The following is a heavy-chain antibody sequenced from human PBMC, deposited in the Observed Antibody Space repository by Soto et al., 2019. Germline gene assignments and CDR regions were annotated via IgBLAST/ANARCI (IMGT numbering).Heavy chain of an antibody. Sequence: GGSLRLSCAASGFTFSSYDMHGVRQATGKGLEWVSAIGTAGDTYYPGSVKGRFTISRENAKNSLYLQMNSLRAEDTAVYYCARGIAAADSKWFDPWGQGTLVTVSS. CDR1: GFTFSSYD. CDR2: IGTAGDT. J-gene: IGHJ5*02. V-gene: IGHV3-13*01. D-gene: IGHD6-13*01. CDR3: ARGIAAADSKWFDP.